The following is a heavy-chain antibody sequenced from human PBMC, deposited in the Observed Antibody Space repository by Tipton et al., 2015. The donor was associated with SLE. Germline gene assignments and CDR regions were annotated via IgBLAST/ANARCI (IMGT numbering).Heavy chain of an antibody. V-gene: IGHV4-39*07. CDR2: INHSGST. J-gene: IGHJ3*02. CDR3: ALKGITGTSGDDVAFDI. Sequence: TLSLTCTVSGGSISSGGYYWSWIRQPPGKGLEWIGEINHSGSTNYNPSLKSRVTISVDTSKNQFSLKLSSVTAADTAVYYCALKGITGTSGDDVAFDIWGQGTMVTVSS. D-gene: IGHD1-7*01. CDR1: GGSISSGGYY.